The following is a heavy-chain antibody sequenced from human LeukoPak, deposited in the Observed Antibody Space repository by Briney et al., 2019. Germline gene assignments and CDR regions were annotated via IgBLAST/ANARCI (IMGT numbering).Heavy chain of an antibody. CDR2: ISSSSSYI. V-gene: IGHV3-21*01. J-gene: IGHJ6*03. Sequence: GGSLRLSCAASGFTFSSYSMNWVRQAPGKGLEWVSSISSSSSYIYYADSVKGRFTISRDNAENSLYLQMNSLRAEDTAVYYCARAYSSSWTYYYYYYYYMDVWGKGTTVTVSS. CDR3: ARAYSSSWTYYYYYYYYMDV. D-gene: IGHD6-13*01. CDR1: GFTFSSYS.